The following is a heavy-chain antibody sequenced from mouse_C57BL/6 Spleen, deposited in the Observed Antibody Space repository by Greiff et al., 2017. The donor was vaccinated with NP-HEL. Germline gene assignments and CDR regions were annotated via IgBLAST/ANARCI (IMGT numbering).Heavy chain of an antibody. CDR1: GYTFTSYW. Sequence: VQLQQPGAELVKPGASVKLSCKASGYTFTSYWMHWVKQRPGQGLEWIGMIHPNSGSTNYNEKFKSKATLTVDKSSSTAYMQLSSLTSEDSAVYYCARKRREIYYGWFAYWGQGTLVTVSA. V-gene: IGHV1-64*01. D-gene: IGHD1-1*01. CDR3: ARKRREIYYGWFAY. CDR2: IHPNSGST. J-gene: IGHJ3*01.